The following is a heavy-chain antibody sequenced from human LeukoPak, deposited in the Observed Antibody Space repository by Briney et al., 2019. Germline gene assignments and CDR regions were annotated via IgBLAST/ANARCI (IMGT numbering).Heavy chain of an antibody. CDR1: GFTFSSYA. D-gene: IGHD2-21*02. Sequence: GRSLRLSCAASGFTFSSYAMHWVRQAPGKGLEWVAVISYDGSNKYYADSVKGRFTISRDNSKNTLYLQMNSLRAEDTAVYYCASVVVTAIPGAFDIWGQGTMVTVSS. CDR3: ASVVVTAIPGAFDI. J-gene: IGHJ3*02. V-gene: IGHV3-30*01. CDR2: ISYDGSNK.